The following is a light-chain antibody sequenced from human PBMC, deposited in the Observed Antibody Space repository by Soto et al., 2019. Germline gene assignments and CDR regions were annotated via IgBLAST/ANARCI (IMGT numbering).Light chain of an antibody. J-gene: IGKJ5*01. CDR1: QSVRSK. CDR3: EQYNNWFSFT. Sequence: EIIMTQSPSSLSVSPGERATLSCRASQSVRSKVAWYQQKPGQAPNLVIYDTYIRATGIPARFSGSGFGTEFTHTISSLQPEDFAVYYCEQYNNWFSFTFGQGTRLEI. CDR2: DTY. V-gene: IGKV3-15*01.